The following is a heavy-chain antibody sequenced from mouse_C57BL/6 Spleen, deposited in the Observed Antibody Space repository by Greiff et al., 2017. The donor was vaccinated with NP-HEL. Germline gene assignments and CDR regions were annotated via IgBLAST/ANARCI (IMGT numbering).Heavy chain of an antibody. CDR3: ARVPPRNYAMDY. J-gene: IGHJ4*01. CDR2: ISYDGST. CDR1: GYSITSGYY. V-gene: IGHV3-6*01. Sequence: EVKLQESGPGLVKPSQSLSLTCSVTGYSITSGYYWNWIRQFPGNKLEWMGHISYDGSTNYNPSLKNRISITRDTSKNQFFLKLNSVTTEDTATYYCARVPPRNYAMDYWGQGTSVTVSS.